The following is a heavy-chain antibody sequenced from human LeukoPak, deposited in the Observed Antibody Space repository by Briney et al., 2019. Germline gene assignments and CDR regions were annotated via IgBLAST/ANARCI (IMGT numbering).Heavy chain of an antibody. CDR3: ARDRLRWPDAFDI. V-gene: IGHV4-4*02. CDR2: IYHSGST. J-gene: IGHJ3*02. CDR1: GGSISSSNW. D-gene: IGHD4-23*01. Sequence: SGTLSLTCAVSGGSISSSNWWSWVRQPPGKGLEWIGEIYHSGSTNYNPSLKSRVTISVDKSKNQFSLKLSSVTAADTVVYYCARDRLRWPDAFDIWGQGTMVTVSS.